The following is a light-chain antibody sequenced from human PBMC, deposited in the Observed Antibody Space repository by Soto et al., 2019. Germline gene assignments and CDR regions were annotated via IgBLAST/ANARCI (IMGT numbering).Light chain of an antibody. CDR2: DVS. CDR1: SSDVGGYNY. Sequence: QSALTQPRSVSGSPGQSVTISCTGTSSDVGGYNYVSWYQQHPGKAPKLMIYDVSKQPSGVPDRFSGSTSGNTASLTISGLQAEDEADYYCCSYAGSYTDVFGTGTKLTVL. V-gene: IGLV2-11*01. CDR3: CSYAGSYTDV. J-gene: IGLJ1*01.